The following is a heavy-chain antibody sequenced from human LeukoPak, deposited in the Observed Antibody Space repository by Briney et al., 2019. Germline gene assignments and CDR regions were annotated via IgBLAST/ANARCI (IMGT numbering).Heavy chain of an antibody. CDR1: GFTFSSYA. CDR3: AKDPYDYYDSSGYYYEPYFDY. V-gene: IGHV3-23*01. J-gene: IGHJ4*02. CDR2: ISGSGGST. Sequence: GGSLRLSCAASGFTFSSYAMSWVRQAPGKRLEWVSAISGSGGSTYYADSVKGRSTISRDNSKNTLYLQMNSLRAEDTAVYYCAKDPYDYYDSSGYYYEPYFDYWGQGTLVTVSS. D-gene: IGHD3-22*01.